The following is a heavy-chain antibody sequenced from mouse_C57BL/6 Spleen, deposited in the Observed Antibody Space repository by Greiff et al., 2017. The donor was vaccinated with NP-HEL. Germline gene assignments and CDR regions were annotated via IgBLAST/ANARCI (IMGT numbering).Heavy chain of an antibody. CDR2: IYPGNSDT. CDR3: TRDYGSNYGDYFDY. V-gene: IGHV1-5*01. D-gene: IGHD1-1*01. Sequence: EVQLQQSGTVLARPGASVKMSCKTSGYTFTSYWMHWVKQRPGQGLEWIGAIYPGNSDTSYNQKFKGKAKLTAVTSASTAYMELSSLTNEDSAVYYCTRDYGSNYGDYFDYWGQGTTLTVSS. J-gene: IGHJ2*01. CDR1: GYTFTSYW.